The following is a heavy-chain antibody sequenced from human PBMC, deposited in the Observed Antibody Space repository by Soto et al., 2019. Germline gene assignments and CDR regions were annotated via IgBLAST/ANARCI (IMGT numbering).Heavy chain of an antibody. CDR1: GGSISSGDYY. CDR3: ARGNPRYFDWLLSSPLYFDD. V-gene: IGHV4-30-4*01. Sequence: SETLSLTCTVSGGSISSGDYYWSWIRQPPGKGLEWIGYIYYSGSTYYNPSLKSRVTISVDTSKNQFSLKLGSVTAADTAVYYCARGNPRYFDWLLSSPLYFDDWAQGTPVTVSS. D-gene: IGHD3-9*01. J-gene: IGHJ4*02. CDR2: IYYSGST.